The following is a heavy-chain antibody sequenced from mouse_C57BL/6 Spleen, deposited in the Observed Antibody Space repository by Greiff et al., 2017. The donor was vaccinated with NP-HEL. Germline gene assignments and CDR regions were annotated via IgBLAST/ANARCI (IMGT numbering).Heavy chain of an antibody. CDR1: GFSFNTYA. CDR3: VGTITAARYFDV. V-gene: IGHV10-1*01. D-gene: IGHD1-2*01. J-gene: IGHJ1*03. Sequence: EVMLVESGGGLVQPKGSLKLSCAASGFSFNTYAMNWVRQAPGKGLEWVARIRSKSNNYATYYADSVKDRFTISRDASESMLYLQMNHRKTEDTAMDYCVGTITAARYFDVWGTGTTVTVSS. CDR2: IRSKSNNYAT.